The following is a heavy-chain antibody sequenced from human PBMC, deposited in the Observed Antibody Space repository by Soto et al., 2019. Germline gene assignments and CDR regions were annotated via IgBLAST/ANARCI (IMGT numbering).Heavy chain of an antibody. CDR1: GGSISSGDYY. CDR2: IYYSGST. V-gene: IGHV4-30-4*01. CDR3: ARGGSGGSSYYYNGMDL. D-gene: IGHD2-15*01. J-gene: IGHJ6*02. Sequence: QVQLQESGPGLVKPSQTLSLTCTVSGGSISSGDYYWSWIRQPPGMGLEWIGYIYYSGSTSYNPYLESRVSISVDTSKNLFSLKLSSVTAADTAVYYCARGGSGGSSYYYNGMDLWGQGTTVTVSS.